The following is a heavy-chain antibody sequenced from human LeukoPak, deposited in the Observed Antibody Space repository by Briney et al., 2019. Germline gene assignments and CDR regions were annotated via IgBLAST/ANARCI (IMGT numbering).Heavy chain of an antibody. V-gene: IGHV4-59*01. Sequence: SETLSLTCTVSGGSISSYYWSWIRQPPGKGLEWIGHIYYSGSTNYNPSLKSRVTISVDTSKNQFSLKLSSVTAADTAVYYCAGVYTYGYTFAFDIWGQGTMVTVSS. D-gene: IGHD5-18*01. CDR1: GGSISSYY. CDR3: AGVYTYGYTFAFDI. CDR2: IYYSGST. J-gene: IGHJ3*02.